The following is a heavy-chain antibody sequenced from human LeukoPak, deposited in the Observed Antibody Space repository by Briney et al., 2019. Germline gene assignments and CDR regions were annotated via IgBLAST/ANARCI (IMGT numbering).Heavy chain of an antibody. Sequence: SETLSLTCAVYGGSFSGYYWSWIRRPPGKGLEWIGEINHSGSTNYNPSLKSRVIISVDTSKNQFSLKLSSVTAADTAVYYCARGMWFDPWGQGTLVTVSS. CDR3: ARGMWFDP. V-gene: IGHV4-34*01. J-gene: IGHJ5*02. CDR1: GGSFSGYY. CDR2: INHSGST.